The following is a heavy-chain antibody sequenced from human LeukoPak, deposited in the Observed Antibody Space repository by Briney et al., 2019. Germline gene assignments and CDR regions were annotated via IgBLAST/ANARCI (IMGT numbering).Heavy chain of an antibody. Sequence: SETLSLTCTVSGGSISSGSYYWSWIRQPAGKGLEWIARIYASGSTNYNPSLKSRVTISVDTSKNQFSLKLSSVTAADTAVYYCARESEYSSSNCYYYGMDVWGQGTTVTVSS. CDR1: GGSISSGSYY. CDR3: ARESEYSSSNCYYYGMDV. V-gene: IGHV4-61*02. J-gene: IGHJ6*02. D-gene: IGHD6-6*01. CDR2: IYASGST.